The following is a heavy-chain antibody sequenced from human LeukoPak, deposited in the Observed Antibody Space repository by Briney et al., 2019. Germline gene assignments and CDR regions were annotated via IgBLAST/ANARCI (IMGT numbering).Heavy chain of an antibody. Sequence: GGSLRLSCAASGFTFSSNWMSWVRQAPGKGLEWVANIKKDGSEKYYVDSVKGRFTISRDNAKNSVYPQMNSLRVEDTAVYYCAPYYYGSGTSLGYWGQGTLVTVSS. CDR2: IKKDGSEK. CDR1: GFTFSSNW. V-gene: IGHV3-7*01. D-gene: IGHD3-10*01. CDR3: APYYYGSGTSLGY. J-gene: IGHJ4*02.